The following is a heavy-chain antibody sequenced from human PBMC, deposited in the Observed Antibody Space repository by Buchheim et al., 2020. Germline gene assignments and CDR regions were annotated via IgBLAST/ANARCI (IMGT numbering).Heavy chain of an antibody. CDR3: VHKSYRGVDY. V-gene: IGHV2-5*01. Sequence: QISLKESGPTVVKPTQTLTLTCSFSGFSLSTGAVGVGWIRQPPGKALEWLAVIYRNDDRRHSPSLKPRVTITEDTSKNQVVLTMTNMDPMDTATYYCVHKSYRGVDYWGQGTL. D-gene: IGHD3-16*02. CDR1: GFSLSTGAVG. CDR2: IYRNDDR. J-gene: IGHJ4*02.